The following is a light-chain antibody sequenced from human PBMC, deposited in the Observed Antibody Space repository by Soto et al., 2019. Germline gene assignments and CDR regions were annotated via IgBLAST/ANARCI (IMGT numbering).Light chain of an antibody. CDR2: GVT. J-gene: IGLJ1*01. V-gene: IGLV2-14*01. CDR1: NSDVGGYNY. Sequence: QSALTQPASVSGSPGQSITIFCTGTNSDVGGYNYVSWYHQHPGKAPKLIIYGVTNRPSGVSDRFSGSKSGYTASLTISGLRAEDEADYYCSSDTNTGAPGFATGTNATVL. CDR3: SSDTNTGAPG.